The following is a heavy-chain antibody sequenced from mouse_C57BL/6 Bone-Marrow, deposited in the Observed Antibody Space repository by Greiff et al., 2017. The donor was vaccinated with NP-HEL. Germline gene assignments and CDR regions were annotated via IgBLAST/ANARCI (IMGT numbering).Heavy chain of an antibody. D-gene: IGHD2-4*01. CDR1: GYTFTSYW. CDR3: ARSYYDYEDY. V-gene: IGHV1-52*01. J-gene: IGHJ2*01. CDR2: IDPSDSET. Sequence: QVQLKESGAELVRPGSSVKLSCKASGYTFTSYWMHWVKQRPIQGLEWIGNIDPSDSETHYNQKFKDKATLTVDKSSSTAYMQLSSLTSEDSAVYYCARSYYDYEDYWGQGTTLTVSS.